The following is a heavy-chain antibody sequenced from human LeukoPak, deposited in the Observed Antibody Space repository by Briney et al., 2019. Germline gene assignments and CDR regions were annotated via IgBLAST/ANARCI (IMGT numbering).Heavy chain of an antibody. CDR1: GFTFSSYW. CDR2: ISSNGGST. J-gene: IGHJ4*02. CDR3: AREGVEYSSSSGLDY. V-gene: IGHV3-64*01. D-gene: IGHD6-6*01. Sequence: GGSLRLSCAASGFTFSSYWMHWVRQAPGKGLEYVSAISSNGGSTYYANSVKGRFTISRDNSKNTLYLQMGSLRAEDMAVYYCAREGVEYSSSSGLDYWGQGTLVTVSS.